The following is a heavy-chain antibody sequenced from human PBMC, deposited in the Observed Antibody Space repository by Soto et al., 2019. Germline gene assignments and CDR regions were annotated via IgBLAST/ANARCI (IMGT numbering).Heavy chain of an antibody. CDR3: ARERAYSYDSSAYPGADY. Sequence: QVQVVQSGAEVKKPGASVKVSCKTSGYTFTSYGISWVRQAPGQGLEWMGWISAFNGNTNYAQKLEGRVTMTTDTSTSTAYMELRSLRSDDTAVYYCARERAYSYDSSAYPGADYWGQGTLVTVSS. V-gene: IGHV1-18*01. J-gene: IGHJ4*02. CDR2: ISAFNGNT. CDR1: GYTFTSYG. D-gene: IGHD3-22*01.